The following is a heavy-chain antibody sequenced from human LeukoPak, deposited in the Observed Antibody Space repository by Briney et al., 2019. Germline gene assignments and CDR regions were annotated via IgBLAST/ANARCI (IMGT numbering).Heavy chain of an antibody. D-gene: IGHD3-22*01. CDR1: GYTFTSYA. Sequence: SVKVYCKASGYTFTSYAMHWVRQAPGQRLEWMGWINDGNGNTKYSQKFQGRVTITGDTSASTAYMELSSLRSEDKAVYYCARGWLTYYYDSSGYYGPRAGTGIDYWGQGTLVTVSS. CDR2: INDGNGNT. J-gene: IGHJ4*02. V-gene: IGHV1-3*01. CDR3: ARGWLTYYYDSSGYYGPRAGTGIDY.